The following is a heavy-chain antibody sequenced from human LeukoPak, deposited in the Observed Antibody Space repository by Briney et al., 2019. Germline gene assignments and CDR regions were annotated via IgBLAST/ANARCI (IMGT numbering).Heavy chain of an antibody. D-gene: IGHD5-18*01. V-gene: IGHV3-21*04. CDR1: GFTFSSYT. J-gene: IGHJ5*02. CDR3: ARPHLDTAMVDCWFDP. Sequence: PGGSLRLSCAASGFTFSSYTMNWVRQAPGKGLEWVSSISSSSGYIYYADSVKGRFTISRDNAKNSLYLQMNSLTAEDTAVYYCARPHLDTAMVDCWFDPWGQGTLVTVSS. CDR2: ISSSSGYI.